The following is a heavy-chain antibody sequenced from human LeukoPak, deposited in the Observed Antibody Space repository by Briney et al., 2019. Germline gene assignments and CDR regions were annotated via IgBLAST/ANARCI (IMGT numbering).Heavy chain of an antibody. CDR2: IYSGDNT. V-gene: IGHV3-53*01. J-gene: IGHJ4*02. CDR1: GFLVTNNY. CDR3: ATLYGGQRADGY. Sequence: GGSLRLSCAASGFLVTNNYMSWVRQAPGKGLEWVSAIYSGDNTEYADSVKGRFTISRDRSKNILYLQMNRLTTEDTAVYYCATLYGGQRADGYWGQGTLVTVSS. D-gene: IGHD4-23*01.